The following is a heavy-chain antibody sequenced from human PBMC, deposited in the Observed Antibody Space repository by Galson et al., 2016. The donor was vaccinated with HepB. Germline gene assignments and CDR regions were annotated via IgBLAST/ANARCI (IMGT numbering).Heavy chain of an antibody. CDR3: AKVHSGCGMSWPYDYYFGLNV. V-gene: IGHV3-23*01. CDR1: GFTLSNYD. Sequence: SLRLSCAASGFTLSNYDTTWVRQAPGKGLEWVSDIKASGDTTHYADSVKGRFTISRDSSRNTLYLQMNSLRAEDTAVYFCAKVHSGCGMSWPYDYYFGLNVWGKGTTVTVSS. J-gene: IGHJ6*04. D-gene: IGHD6-13*01. CDR2: IKASGDTT.